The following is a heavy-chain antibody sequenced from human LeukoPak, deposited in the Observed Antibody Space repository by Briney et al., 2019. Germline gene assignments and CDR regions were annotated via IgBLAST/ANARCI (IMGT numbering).Heavy chain of an antibody. D-gene: IGHD6-19*01. J-gene: IGHJ4*02. CDR2: IASSGTIK. CDR3: ALLAVASDFDY. CDR1: GFPFSVYE. Sequence: GESLRLSCVVSGFPFSVYEMNCVRQAPGKGLEWVSNIASSGTIKYYADSVKGRFSISRDNAKSSLYLQMNSLRVEDTAVYYCALLAVASDFDYWGQGALVTVSS. V-gene: IGHV3-48*03.